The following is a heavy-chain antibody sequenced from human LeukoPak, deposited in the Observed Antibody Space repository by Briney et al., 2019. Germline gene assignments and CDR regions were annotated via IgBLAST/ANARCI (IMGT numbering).Heavy chain of an antibody. CDR3: VRLSRGAMNYYMDV. CDR1: GFTFSSYE. Sequence: GGSLRLSCAASGFTFSSYEMNWVRQAPGKGLEWVSYISSSGSTIYYADSVKGRFTISRDNAKNSLYLQLNSLKTEDTGVYYCVRLSRGAMNYYMDVWGKGTTVTISS. D-gene: IGHD3-10*01. V-gene: IGHV3-48*03. J-gene: IGHJ6*03. CDR2: ISSSGSTI.